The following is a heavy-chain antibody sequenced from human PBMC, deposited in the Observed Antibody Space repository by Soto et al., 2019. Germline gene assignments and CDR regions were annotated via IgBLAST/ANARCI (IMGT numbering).Heavy chain of an antibody. CDR1: GFTFSSYF. J-gene: IGHJ4*02. CDR3: AGDRRFFYYGSGNYSYFDY. D-gene: IGHD3-10*01. Sequence: GGSLRLSCAASGFTFSSYFLHWVRQAPGKGLEWVSVIYSGGSTYYADSVKGRFTISRDNSKNALYLQMNSLRAEDTAVYCCAGDRRFFYYGSGNYSYFDYWGQGTLVTVSS. CDR2: IYSGGST. V-gene: IGHV3-66*02.